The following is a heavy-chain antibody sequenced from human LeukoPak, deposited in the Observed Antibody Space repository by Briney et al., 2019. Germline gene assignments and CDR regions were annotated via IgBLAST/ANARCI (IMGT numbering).Heavy chain of an antibody. CDR2: ISSSGSTI. CDR3: AGDGYDSGTDV. J-gene: IGHJ6*02. Sequence: PGGSLRLSCTASGFTFSNYWMNWVRQAPGKGLEWVSYISSSGSTIYYADSVKGRFTISRDNAKNSLYLQMNSLRAEDTAVYYCAGDGYDSGTDVWGQGTTVTVSS. D-gene: IGHD3-22*01. CDR1: GFTFSNYW. V-gene: IGHV3-48*03.